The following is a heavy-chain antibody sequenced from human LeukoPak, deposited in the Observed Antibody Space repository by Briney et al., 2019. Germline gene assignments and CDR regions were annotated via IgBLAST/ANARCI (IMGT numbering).Heavy chain of an antibody. J-gene: IGHJ4*02. CDR2: INRNSGST. CDR1: GYTFSGYS. Sequence: VASVRLSCEASGYTFSGYSMHWVRQAPGKGLEWVSCINRNSGSTNYAQSLKGRVTISRDTSISTAYMELSRLRFDDTAVYYCARSPLTGVVVPAAKGGDYWGQGTLVTVSS. CDR3: ARSPLTGVVVPAAKGGDY. V-gene: IGHV1-2*02. D-gene: IGHD2-2*01.